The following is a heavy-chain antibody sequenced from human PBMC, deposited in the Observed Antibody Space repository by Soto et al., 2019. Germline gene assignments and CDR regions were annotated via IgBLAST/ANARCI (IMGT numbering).Heavy chain of an antibody. CDR2: ISYDGSNK. J-gene: IGHJ4*02. Sequence: GGSLRLSCAASGFTFSSYAMHWVRQAPGKGLEWVAVISYDGSNKYYADSVKSRFTISRDNSKNTLYLQMNSLRAEDTAVYYCARFGYSSSWPFDYWGQGTLVTVSS. CDR3: ARFGYSSSWPFDY. V-gene: IGHV3-30-3*01. CDR1: GFTFSSYA. D-gene: IGHD6-13*01.